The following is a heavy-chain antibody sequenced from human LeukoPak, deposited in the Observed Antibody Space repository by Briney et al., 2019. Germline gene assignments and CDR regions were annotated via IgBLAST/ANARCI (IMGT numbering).Heavy chain of an antibody. V-gene: IGHV4-39*01. D-gene: IGHD6-13*01. Sequence: SETLSLTCTVSGGSISSSLYYWSWIRQHPGKGLEWIGSVYYSGSTFYNPSLRSRVTISGDSSKNQFSLNLRSVSAADTAVYYCARHRSLMASAGILDHWGQGTLVTVSS. J-gene: IGHJ4*02. CDR3: ARHRSLMASAGILDH. CDR1: GGSISSSLYY. CDR2: VYYSGST.